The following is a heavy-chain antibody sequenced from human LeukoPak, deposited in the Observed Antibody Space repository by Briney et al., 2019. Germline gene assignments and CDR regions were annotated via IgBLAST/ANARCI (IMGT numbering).Heavy chain of an antibody. J-gene: IGHJ4*02. CDR1: GYTFTSYA. D-gene: IGHD3-10*01. V-gene: IGHV1-3*01. CDR3: ASSGGSGSYFD. Sequence: ASVKVSCKASGYTFTSYAMHWVRQAPGQRLEWMGWINAGNGNTKYCRVTITRDTSASTAYMELSSLRSEDTAVYYCASSGGSGSYFDWGQGTLVTVSS. CDR2: INAGNGNT.